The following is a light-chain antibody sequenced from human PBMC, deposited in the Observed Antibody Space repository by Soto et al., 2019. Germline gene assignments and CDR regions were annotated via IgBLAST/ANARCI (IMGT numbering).Light chain of an antibody. Sequence: AIQLTQSPSSLSASVGDRVTITCRASQDIRNNLGWYQQKPRKAPKLLIYAASSLQSGVPSRFSDSGSGTDFTLTITSLQPEDFATYYCLQDYNYPWTFGQGTKVEIK. V-gene: IGKV1-6*01. CDR3: LQDYNYPWT. CDR2: AAS. CDR1: QDIRNN. J-gene: IGKJ1*01.